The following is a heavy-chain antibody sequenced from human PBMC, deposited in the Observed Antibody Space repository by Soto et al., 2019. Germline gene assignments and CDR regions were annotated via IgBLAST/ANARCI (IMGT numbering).Heavy chain of an antibody. D-gene: IGHD6-13*01. CDR1: GYTLTELS. V-gene: IGHV1-24*01. CDR3: ATGREPLAGTLLDYYYYYYGMDV. CDR2: FDPEDGET. J-gene: IGHJ6*02. Sequence: ASVKVSCKVSGYTLTELSMHWVRQAPGKGLEWMGGFDPEDGETIYAQKFQGRVTMTEDTSTDTAYMELSSLRSEDTAVYYCATGREPLAGTLLDYYYYYYGMDVWGQGTTVTVSS.